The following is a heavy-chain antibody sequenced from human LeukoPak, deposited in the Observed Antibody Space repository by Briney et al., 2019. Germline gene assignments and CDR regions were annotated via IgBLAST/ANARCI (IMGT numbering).Heavy chain of an antibody. J-gene: IGHJ4*02. Sequence: GGSLRLSCAASGFTFSDYYMSWIRQASGKGLEWVSYISSSGSTIYYADSVKGRFTISRDNAKNSLYLQMNSLRAEDTAVYYCAREGLYDSSGYPLWGYWGQGTLVTVSS. V-gene: IGHV3-11*01. D-gene: IGHD3-22*01. CDR2: ISSSGSTI. CDR3: AREGLYDSSGYPLWGY. CDR1: GFTFSDYY.